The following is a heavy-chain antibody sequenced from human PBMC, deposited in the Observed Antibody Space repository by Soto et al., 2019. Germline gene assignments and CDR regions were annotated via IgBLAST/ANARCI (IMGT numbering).Heavy chain of an antibody. D-gene: IGHD6-13*01. Sequence: QVQLVESGGGVVQPGRSLRLSCAATGFNFNNYGMHWVRQAPGKGLEWVAVIWNDGNGYYYANSVKGRCTISRENFKNTLYLQMSSLRAEETAVYYCARRQISPPTRGAACARGGIDVWGQGTTVTVSS. CDR1: GFNFNNYG. V-gene: IGHV3-33*01. CDR2: IWNDGNGY. J-gene: IGHJ6*02. CDR3: ARRQISPPTRGAACARGGIDV.